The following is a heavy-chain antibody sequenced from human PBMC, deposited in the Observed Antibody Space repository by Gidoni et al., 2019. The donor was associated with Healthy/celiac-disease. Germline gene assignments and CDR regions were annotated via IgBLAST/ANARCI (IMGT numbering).Heavy chain of an antibody. Sequence: EVQLLESGGGSVQPGGSLRLSCAASGFTCSSYAMSWVRQAPGKGLDCFSAFSGSGVSTYSSDSVKGRFPISRDNSKNTLYLQMNSLRAEDTAVYYCAKGFLFGVVIPFDYWGQGTLVTVSS. D-gene: IGHD3-3*01. CDR3: AKGFLFGVVIPFDY. CDR1: GFTCSSYA. J-gene: IGHJ4*02. CDR2: FSGSGVST. V-gene: IGHV3-23*01.